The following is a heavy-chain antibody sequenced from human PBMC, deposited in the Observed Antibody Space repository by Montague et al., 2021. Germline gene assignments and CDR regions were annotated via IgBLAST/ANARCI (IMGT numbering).Heavy chain of an antibody. CDR3: GVSPRRGGMDV. CDR2: IGDDGVET. CDR1: GFTFSSYW. J-gene: IGHJ6*03. V-gene: IGHV3-7*01. Sequence: SLRLSLSASGFTFSSYWMSWVRQAPGKGLEWVANIGDDGVETYYVDSVKGRFTVSRDNAKSSLYLQMNSLRAEDTAVYYCGVSPRRGGMDVWGKGTTVTVSS.